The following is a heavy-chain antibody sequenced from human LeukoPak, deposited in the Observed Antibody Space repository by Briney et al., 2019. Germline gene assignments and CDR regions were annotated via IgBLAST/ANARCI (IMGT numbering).Heavy chain of an antibody. CDR1: GYTFSSYG. J-gene: IGHJ4*02. CDR2: SSAYNDKT. V-gene: IGHV1-18*01. CDR3: ARERVDTVFGVVQRNYSDY. Sequence: ASVKVSCEASGYTFSSYGISWVRQAPGQGLEWMGRSSAYNDKTNSAQKFQGRVTMTTDTSTSTAYMELRSLRSDDTAVYYCARERVDTVFGVVQRNYSDYWGQGTLVTVSS. D-gene: IGHD3-3*01.